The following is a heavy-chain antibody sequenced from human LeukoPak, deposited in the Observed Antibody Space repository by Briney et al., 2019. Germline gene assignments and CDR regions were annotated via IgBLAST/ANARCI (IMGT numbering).Heavy chain of an antibody. CDR2: ISSSSSYI. D-gene: IGHD3-10*02. J-gene: IGHJ6*04. CDR3: ARELFGEDV. Sequence: GGSLRLSCAASGFTFSSYTMNWVRQAPGKGLEWVSSISSSSSYIYYADSLKGRFTISRDNAKNSLYLQMNSLRAEDTAVYYCARELFGEDVWGKGTTVTVSS. V-gene: IGHV3-21*01. CDR1: GFTFSSYT.